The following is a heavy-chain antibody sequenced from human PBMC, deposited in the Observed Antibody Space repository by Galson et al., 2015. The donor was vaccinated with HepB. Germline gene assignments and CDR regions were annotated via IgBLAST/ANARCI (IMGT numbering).Heavy chain of an antibody. V-gene: IGHV1-46*03. CDR2: INPSGGST. J-gene: IGHJ6*02. CDR3: ARGIAVAGTLWGTGGMDV. D-gene: IGHD6-19*01. Sequence: SVKVSCKASGYTFTSYYMHWVRQAPGQGLEWMGIINPSGGSTSYAQKFQGRVTMTRDTSTSTVYMELSSLRSEDTAVYYCARGIAVAGTLWGTGGMDVWGQGTTVTVSS. CDR1: GYTFTSYY.